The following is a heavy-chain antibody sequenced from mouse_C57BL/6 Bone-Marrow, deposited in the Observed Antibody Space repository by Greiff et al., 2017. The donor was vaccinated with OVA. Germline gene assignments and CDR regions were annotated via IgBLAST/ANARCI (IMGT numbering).Heavy chain of an antibody. CDR1: GYTFTSYW. CDR3: ARSIYYDYDVYYFDY. V-gene: IGHV1-50*01. CDR2: IDPSDSYT. Sequence: QVHVKQPGAELVKPGASVKLSCKASGYTFTSYWMQWVKQRPGQGLEWIGEIDPSDSYTNYNQKFKGKATLTVDTSSSTAYMQLSSLTSEDSAVYYCARSIYYDYDVYYFDYWGQGTTLTVSS. D-gene: IGHD2-4*01. J-gene: IGHJ2*01.